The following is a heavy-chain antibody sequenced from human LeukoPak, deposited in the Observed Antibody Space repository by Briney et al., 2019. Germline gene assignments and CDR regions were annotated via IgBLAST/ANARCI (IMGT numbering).Heavy chain of an antibody. V-gene: IGHV3-74*01. J-gene: IGHJ4*02. CDR2: INTDGSSA. Sequence: PGGSLRLSCAASGFIFSDYWMSWVRQVPGKGLVWVSRINTDGSSASYADSVKGRFTISRDNARNTLFLQMNSLRAEDTAVYYCARDSQFVSVWGQGTLVTVSS. D-gene: IGHD6-6*01. CDR1: GFIFSDYW. CDR3: ARDSQFVSV.